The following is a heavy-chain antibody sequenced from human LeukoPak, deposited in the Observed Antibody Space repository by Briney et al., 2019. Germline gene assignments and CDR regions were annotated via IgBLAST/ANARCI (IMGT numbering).Heavy chain of an antibody. J-gene: IGHJ3*02. CDR2: IYYSGST. V-gene: IGHV4-39*01. D-gene: IGHD3-10*01. Sequence: PSETLSLTCTVSGDSVSSSNYYWAWIRQPPGKGLEWIGNIYYSGSTYYNPSLKSRVTISVDTSKNQFSLKLSSVTAADTAVYYCARRDRLLWFGESNDAFDIWGQGTMVTVSS. CDR1: GDSVSSSNYY. CDR3: ARRDRLLWFGESNDAFDI.